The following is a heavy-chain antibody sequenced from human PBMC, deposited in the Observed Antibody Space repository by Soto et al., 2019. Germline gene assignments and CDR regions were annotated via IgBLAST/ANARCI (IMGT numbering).Heavy chain of an antibody. Sequence: QVQLVESGGGVVQPGRSLRLSCAASGFNFSTDGMHWVRQAPGKGLEWVAFISYDESQKYYADSVKGRCTITRDNSKNTLFVQMNSLRVEDTAVYYCAKDFWFDPWGQGTLVTVSS. CDR3: AKDFWFDP. CDR1: GFNFSTDG. V-gene: IGHV3-30*18. CDR2: ISYDESQK. J-gene: IGHJ5*02.